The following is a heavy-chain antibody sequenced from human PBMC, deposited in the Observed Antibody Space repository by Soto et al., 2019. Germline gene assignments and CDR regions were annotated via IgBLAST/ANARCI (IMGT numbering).Heavy chain of an antibody. V-gene: IGHV3-7*05. CDR2: IKQDGSEK. D-gene: IGHD3-10*01. J-gene: IGHJ6*01. CDR1: GFTFSSYG. Sequence: EVQLVESGGGLVQPGGSLRLSCAASGFTFSSYGMSWVRQAPGKGLEWVANIKQDGSEKYYVDSVKGRFTISRDNAKNSLYLQMNRLRAEDTAVYYCASGLTVVRGVMRYDYYGMDVW. CDR3: ASGLTVVRGVMRYDYYGMDV.